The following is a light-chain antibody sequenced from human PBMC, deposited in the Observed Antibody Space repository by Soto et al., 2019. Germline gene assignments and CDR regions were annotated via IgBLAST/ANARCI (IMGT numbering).Light chain of an antibody. CDR1: QSLSSDS. CDR2: GAS. J-gene: IGKJ1*01. Sequence: DNVLTQFPGTLYLSPGDRATISCRASQSLSSDSLAWYQQKPGQAPRLLIYGASSRANGIPDRFSGSGSGTDFTLTISSLQPEDFATYYCQQSYSTPRTFGQGTKVDIK. V-gene: IGKV3-20*01. CDR3: QQSYSTPRT.